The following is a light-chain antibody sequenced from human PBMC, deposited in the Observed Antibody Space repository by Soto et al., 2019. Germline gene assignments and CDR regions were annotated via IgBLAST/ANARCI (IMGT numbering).Light chain of an antibody. CDR3: QQYGSSPTWT. Sequence: EIVLSQSPGTLSLSPGERATLSCRARQSVSSNYLAWYQQKPGQAPRLLIYGASTRATGIPDRFSGSGSGTDFTLTISRLEPEDSAVYYCQQYGSSPTWTFGQGTKVDIK. V-gene: IGKV3-20*01. J-gene: IGKJ1*01. CDR1: QSVSSNY. CDR2: GAS.